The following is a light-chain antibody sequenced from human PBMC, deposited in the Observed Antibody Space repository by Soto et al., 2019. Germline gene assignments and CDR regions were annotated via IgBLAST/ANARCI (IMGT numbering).Light chain of an antibody. CDR3: QQSYSTPFT. CDR2: AAS. Sequence: DIQMTQSPSSLSASVGDRVTITCRASQSISSYLNWYQQKPGKAPKLLIYAASSLQSGVPSRVSGSGSGTDFTLTISSLQPEDFATYYCQQSYSTPFTFGGGTKVEIK. J-gene: IGKJ4*01. CDR1: QSISSY. V-gene: IGKV1-39*01.